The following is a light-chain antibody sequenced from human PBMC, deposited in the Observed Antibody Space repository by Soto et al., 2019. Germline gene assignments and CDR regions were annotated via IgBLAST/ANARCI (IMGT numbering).Light chain of an antibody. CDR1: QDIGNS. V-gene: IGKV1-27*01. Sequence: DIQMTQSPSSLSASVGDRVTITCRASQDIGNSLAWYQQRPGKVPKLLIYAASALPSGVASRFSSSGSGTDFTLTISSLQHEDVATYYCQNYNSAPGTFGGGTKVEIK. J-gene: IGKJ4*02. CDR3: QNYNSAPGT. CDR2: AAS.